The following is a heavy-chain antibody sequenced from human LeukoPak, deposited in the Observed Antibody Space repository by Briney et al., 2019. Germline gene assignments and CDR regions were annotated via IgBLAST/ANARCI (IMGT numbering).Heavy chain of an antibody. CDR1: GYTLTSYG. J-gene: IGHJ4*02. V-gene: IGHV1-18*01. Sequence: GASVKVSCKASGYTLTSYGISWVRQAPGQGLEWMGWISTYNGNTRYGQKFQGRVTVTTDTSTSTVYMEVTSLRSDDTAVYYCARDGYCTSTSCCFDYWGQGTLVTVSS. CDR3: ARDGYCTSTSCCFDY. CDR2: ISTYNGNT. D-gene: IGHD2-2*03.